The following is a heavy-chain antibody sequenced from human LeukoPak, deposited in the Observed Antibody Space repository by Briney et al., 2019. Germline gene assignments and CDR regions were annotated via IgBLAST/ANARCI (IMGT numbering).Heavy chain of an antibody. Sequence: GASVKVSCKASGFTFTSSAIQWVRQARGQRLEWIEWIVVGSGNTNYAQKFQERITITRDMSTSTAYMELSSLRSEDTAVYYCAAGYNNYDSRRPSFDYWGQGTLVTVSS. V-gene: IGHV1-58*02. D-gene: IGHD3-22*01. CDR1: GFTFTSSA. J-gene: IGHJ4*02. CDR2: IVVGSGNT. CDR3: AAGYNNYDSRRPSFDY.